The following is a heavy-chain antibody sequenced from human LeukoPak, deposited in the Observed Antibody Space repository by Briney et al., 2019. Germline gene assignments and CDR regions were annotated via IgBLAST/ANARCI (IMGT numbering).Heavy chain of an antibody. V-gene: IGHV4-59*12. D-gene: IGHD3-10*01. J-gene: IGHJ4*02. CDR1: GGYIGSYY. CDR2: IYYSGCT. CDR3: VRENTLVRGTRNPFDY. Sequence: SETLCLTCTVSGGYIGSYYWSWIRQPPGKGLEWIGYIYYSGCTNYNPSLKSRVTISVDTSKNQLSLQLNFVTPEDTAVYYCVRENTLVRGTRNPFDYWGRGTLVTVSS.